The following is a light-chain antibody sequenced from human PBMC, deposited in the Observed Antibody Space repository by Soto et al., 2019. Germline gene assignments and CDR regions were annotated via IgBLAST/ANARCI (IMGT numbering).Light chain of an antibody. J-gene: IGKJ1*01. Sequence: DIQMTQSPSSLSASVRDRVTITCRASQTIRSYLNWYQQKPGKAPELLIYAASILQRGVPSRFSGGGSGKDFTLTISNLQPEDFATYYCQQSHTTPRTFGQGTKVEIK. CDR3: QQSHTTPRT. CDR1: QTIRSY. V-gene: IGKV1-39*01. CDR2: AAS.